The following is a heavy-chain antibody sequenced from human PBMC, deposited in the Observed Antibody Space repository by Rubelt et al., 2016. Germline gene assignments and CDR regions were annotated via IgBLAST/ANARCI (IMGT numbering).Heavy chain of an antibody. CDR3: ARGRRSKLERRRDSDYYYYYGMDV. CDR2: IIPIFGTA. J-gene: IGHJ6*02. Sequence: ALSWVRQAPGQGLEWMGGIIPIFGTANYAQKFQGRVTITADKSTSTAYMELSSLRSEDTAVYYCARGRRSKLERRRDSDYYYYYGMDVWGQGTTVTVSS. V-gene: IGHV1-69*06. CDR1: A. D-gene: IGHD1-1*01.